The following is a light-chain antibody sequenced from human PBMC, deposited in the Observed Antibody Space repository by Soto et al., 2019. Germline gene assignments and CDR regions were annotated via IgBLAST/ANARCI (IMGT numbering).Light chain of an antibody. V-gene: IGKV3-15*01. Sequence: RSTAIMCVCAGVRATLSCRASQSISRSLAWYQQKPGQAPRLLISDASTRATGIPARFSGSGSGTEFTLTISSLQSEDFALYYCHQYNSWPPGTFGQGTKVDIK. CDR1: QSISRS. CDR3: HQYNSWPPGT. CDR2: DAS. J-gene: IGKJ2*01.